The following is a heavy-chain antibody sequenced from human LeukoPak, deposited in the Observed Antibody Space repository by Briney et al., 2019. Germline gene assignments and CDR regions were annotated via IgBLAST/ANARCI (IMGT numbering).Heavy chain of an antibody. CDR2: INPSDGGA. CDR3: ARKAPHDSSGWYFDL. D-gene: IGHD3-22*01. CDR1: GYTFTTHY. V-gene: IGHV1-46*01. Sequence: ASVKVSCKASGYTFTTHYIHWVRQAPGQGLEWMGIINPSDGGASYAQKFQGRLTMSRDTSTTTLYMELSSLRSEDTAIYYCARKAPHDSSGWYFDLWGRGTLVTVSS. J-gene: IGHJ2*01.